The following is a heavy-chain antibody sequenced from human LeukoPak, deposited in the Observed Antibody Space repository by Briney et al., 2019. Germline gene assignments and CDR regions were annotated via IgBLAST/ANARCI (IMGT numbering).Heavy chain of an antibody. CDR1: GYSFTRYW. J-gene: IGHJ4*02. Sequence: KYGESLKISCKGSGYSFTRYWIGWVRQMPGKGLEWMGIIYPGDSDTRYSPSFQGQVTIPADKSISTAYLQWSSLKASDTAMYYCARLAYCGGDCYPGYFDYWGQGTLVTVSS. D-gene: IGHD2-21*02. CDR3: ARLAYCGGDCYPGYFDY. V-gene: IGHV5-51*01. CDR2: IYPGDSDT.